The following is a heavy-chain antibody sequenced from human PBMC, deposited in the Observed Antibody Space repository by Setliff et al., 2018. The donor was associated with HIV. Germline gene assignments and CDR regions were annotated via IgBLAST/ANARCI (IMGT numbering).Heavy chain of an antibody. CDR2: IHTSGNT. D-gene: IGHD2-2*01. CDR1: GGSISSGDYY. J-gene: IGHJ4*02. CDR3: ARRAYCSSTTCFDN. Sequence: SETLSLTCTVSGGSISSGDYYWTWIRQPAGKGLQWIGRIHTSGNTNYNPSLKSRVTISVDTSKSQFSLKLSSLTAADTAVYYCARRAYCSSTTCFDNWGQGTLVTVSS. V-gene: IGHV4-61*02.